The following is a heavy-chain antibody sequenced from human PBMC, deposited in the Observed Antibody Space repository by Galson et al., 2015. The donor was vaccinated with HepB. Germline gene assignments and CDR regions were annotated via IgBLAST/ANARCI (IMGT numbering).Heavy chain of an antibody. CDR1: GFTFSDYY. CDR3: ARDLRHYYDSSGYGGEYYFDY. J-gene: IGHJ4*02. CDR2: ISSSSSYT. D-gene: IGHD3-22*01. V-gene: IGHV3-11*06. Sequence: SLRLSCAASGFTFSDYYMSWIRQAPGKGLEWVSYISSSSSYTNYADSVKGRFTISRDNAKNSLYLQMNSLRAEDTAVYYCARDLRHYYDSSGYGGEYYFDYWGQGTLVTVSS.